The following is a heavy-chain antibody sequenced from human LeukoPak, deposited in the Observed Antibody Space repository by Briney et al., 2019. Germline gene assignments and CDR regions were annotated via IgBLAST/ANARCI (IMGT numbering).Heavy chain of an antibody. CDR3: ATNYYYGSGSSSYYYYGMDV. Sequence: ASVKVSCKASGYTFTGYYMHWVRQAPGQGLEWMGWINPNSGGTNYAQKFQGRVTMTRDTSISTAYMELSRLRSDDTAVYYCATNYYYGSGSSSYYYYGMDVWGQGTTVTVSS. CDR2: INPNSGGT. J-gene: IGHJ6*02. CDR1: GYTFTGYY. D-gene: IGHD3-10*01. V-gene: IGHV1-2*02.